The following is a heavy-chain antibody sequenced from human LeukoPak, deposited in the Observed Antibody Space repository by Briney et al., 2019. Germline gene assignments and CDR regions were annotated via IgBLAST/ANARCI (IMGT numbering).Heavy chain of an antibody. Sequence: GGSLRLSCAASGFTFSSYSMNWVRQAPGKGLEWVSYISSISRTIYYADSVKGRFAISRDNAKNSLYLQMNSLRAEETAVYYCARVGYDILTGYYSSNYYYYMDVWGKGTTVTVSS. V-gene: IGHV3-48*01. CDR3: ARVGYDILTGYYSSNYYYYMDV. CDR1: GFTFSSYS. CDR2: ISSISRTI. D-gene: IGHD3-9*01. J-gene: IGHJ6*03.